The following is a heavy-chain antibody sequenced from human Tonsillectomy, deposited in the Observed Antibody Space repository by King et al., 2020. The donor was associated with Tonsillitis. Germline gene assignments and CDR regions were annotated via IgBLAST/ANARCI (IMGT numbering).Heavy chain of an antibody. CDR1: GGSISSSSYY. V-gene: IGHV4-39*01. CDR3: ARLWGRQQLDNDY. CDR2: IYYSGST. Sequence: QLQESGPGLVKPSETLSLTCTVFGGSISSSSYYWGWIRQPPGKGLEWIGSIYYSGSTYYNPSLKSRVTISVDTSKNQFSLKLSSVTAADTAVYYCARLWGRQQLDNDYWGQGTLVTVSS. D-gene: IGHD6-13*01. J-gene: IGHJ4*02.